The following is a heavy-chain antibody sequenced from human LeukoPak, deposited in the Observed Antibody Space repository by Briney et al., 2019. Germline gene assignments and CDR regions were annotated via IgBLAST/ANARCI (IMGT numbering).Heavy chain of an antibody. CDR2: IYYSGST. CDR3: ARDLGYSYGSDAFDI. Sequence: SETLSLTCTVSGGSISSYYWSWIRQPPGKGLEWIGYIYYSGSTNYSPSLKSRVTISVDTSKNQFSLKLSSVTAADTAVYYCARDLGYSYGSDAFDIWGQGTMVTVSS. V-gene: IGHV4-59*01. CDR1: GGSISSYY. D-gene: IGHD5-18*01. J-gene: IGHJ3*02.